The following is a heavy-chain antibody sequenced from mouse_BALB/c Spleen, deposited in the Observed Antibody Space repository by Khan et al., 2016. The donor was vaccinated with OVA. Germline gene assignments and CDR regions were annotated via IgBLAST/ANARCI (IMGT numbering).Heavy chain of an antibody. Sequence: QVQLKQSGPELKKPGETVKISCKASGYTFTNYGMNWVKQAPGKGLKWMGWINTYTGEPTYVDDFKGRFAFSLETSASTAYLQINNLKNEDAATYFCASGGYWYFDFWGAGTTVTVSS. CDR3: ASGGYWYFDF. J-gene: IGHJ1*01. D-gene: IGHD1-1*02. CDR2: INTYTGEP. CDR1: GYTFTNYG. V-gene: IGHV9-3-1*01.